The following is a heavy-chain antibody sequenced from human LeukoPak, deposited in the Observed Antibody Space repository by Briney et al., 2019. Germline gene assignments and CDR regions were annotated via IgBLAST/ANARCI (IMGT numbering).Heavy chain of an antibody. CDR2: IYHSGST. Sequence: KPSETLSLTCAVSGGSISSYYWSWIRQPPGKGLEWIGYIYHSGSTNYNPSLKSRVTISVDTSKNQFSLKLLSVTAADTAVYYCARGMQQLYHFDSWGRGTLVTVSS. CDR3: ARGMQQLYHFDS. CDR1: GGSISSYY. D-gene: IGHD6-13*01. V-gene: IGHV4-59*01. J-gene: IGHJ4*02.